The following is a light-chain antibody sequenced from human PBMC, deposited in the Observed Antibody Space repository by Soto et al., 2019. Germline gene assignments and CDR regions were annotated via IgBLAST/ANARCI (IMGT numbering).Light chain of an antibody. J-gene: IGKJ4*01. Sequence: VFTQSPATLSVSPGERATLSCRASQSLSSSLAWYQQKPGQAPRLLIYDASSRATGIPDRFSGGGSGTDFTLTISRLEPEDFAVYYCQQFSSYPLTFGGGTKVDIK. V-gene: IGKV3-20*01. CDR2: DAS. CDR1: QSLSSS. CDR3: QQFSSYPLT.